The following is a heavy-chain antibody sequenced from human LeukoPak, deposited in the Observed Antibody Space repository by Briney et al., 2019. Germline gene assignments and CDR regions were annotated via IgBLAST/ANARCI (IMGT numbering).Heavy chain of an antibody. CDR1: GGTFSSYA. Sequence: ASVKVSRKASGGTFSSYAMSWVRQSPGQGLEWMGGIIPIFGTANYAQKFQGRVTITADESTSTAYMELSSLRSEDTAVYYCARATYYYDSSGYYYKNAFDIWGQGTMVTVSS. CDR3: ARATYYYDSSGYYYKNAFDI. CDR2: IIPIFGTA. J-gene: IGHJ3*02. D-gene: IGHD3-22*01. V-gene: IGHV1-69*13.